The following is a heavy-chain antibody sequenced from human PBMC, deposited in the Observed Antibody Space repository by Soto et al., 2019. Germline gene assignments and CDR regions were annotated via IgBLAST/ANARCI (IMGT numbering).Heavy chain of an antibody. CDR3: AKVWFSWNFDY. V-gene: IGHV3-64*04. D-gene: IGHD6-13*01. CDR1: GFTFSSYA. J-gene: IGHJ4*02. Sequence: GGPLSHSCSASGFTFSSYAMHWVRQGPGKGLEYVSAISSNGGSTYYADSVKGRFTISRDNSKNTLYLQMNSLRAEDTAVYYCAKVWFSWNFDYWGQGTLVTVSS. CDR2: ISSNGGST.